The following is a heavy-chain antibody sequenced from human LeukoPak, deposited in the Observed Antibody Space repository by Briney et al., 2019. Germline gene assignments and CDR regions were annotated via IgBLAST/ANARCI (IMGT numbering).Heavy chain of an antibody. D-gene: IGHD1-1*01. CDR2: MNPDGSTI. J-gene: IGHJ3*02. V-gene: IGHV3-7*01. Sequence: GGSLRLSCTASGFSFSGSWMSWVRQLPGKGLEWLADMNPDGSTIVYVDSVKGRFTISRNNAKNSVYLQMDGLRAEDTAVYYCARDPLNCALDTWGQGTLVTVSS. CDR3: ARDPLNCALDT. CDR1: GFSFSGSW.